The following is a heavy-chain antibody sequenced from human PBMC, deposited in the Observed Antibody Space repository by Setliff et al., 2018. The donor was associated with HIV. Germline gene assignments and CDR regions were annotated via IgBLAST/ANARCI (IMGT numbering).Heavy chain of an antibody. D-gene: IGHD6-6*01. CDR1: GDSVSSASYY. Sequence: ETLSLTCTVSGDSVSSASYYWSWIRQPPGKGLEWIGYIYYSGTTKYNPSLKSRATISVDTSKNQFSLKLSSVTAADTAVYYCASEAWTSYRSSSGYYYYYMDVWGKGTTVTVSS. CDR2: IYYSGTT. J-gene: IGHJ6*03. V-gene: IGHV4-61*01. CDR3: ASEAWTSYRSSSGYYYYYMDV.